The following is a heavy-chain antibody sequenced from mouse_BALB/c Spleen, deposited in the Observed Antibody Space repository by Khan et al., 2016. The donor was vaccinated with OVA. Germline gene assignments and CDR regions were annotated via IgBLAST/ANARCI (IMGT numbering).Heavy chain of an antibody. V-gene: IGHV2-6-1*01. CDR3: ARQPYYHYHVMDD. CDR2: IWSDGSP. Sequence: QVRLQQSGPGLVAPSQSLSITCTISGFSLTNYGVHWVRQPPGKGLEWLVVIWSDGSPTYDSALKSRLTISKDNSKSQVFLKMDSLQTDDTAMDDCARQPYYHYHVMDDWGQGTSGTVSS. D-gene: IGHD2-10*01. CDR1: GFSLTNYG. J-gene: IGHJ4*01.